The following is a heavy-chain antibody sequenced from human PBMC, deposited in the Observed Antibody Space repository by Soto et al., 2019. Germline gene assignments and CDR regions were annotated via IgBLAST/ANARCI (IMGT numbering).Heavy chain of an antibody. J-gene: IGHJ4*02. CDR2: IFSNDEK. CDR1: GFSLSNARMG. V-gene: IGHV2-26*01. CDR3: ARAYYYDSSGYYPGDY. D-gene: IGHD3-22*01. Sequence: QVTLKESGPVLVKPTETLTLTCTVSGFSLSNARMGVSWIRQPPGKALEWLAHIFSNDEKSYSTSLKSRLTISKDTSKSQVVLTMTNMNPVDTATYYCARAYYYDSSGYYPGDYWGQGTLVTVSS.